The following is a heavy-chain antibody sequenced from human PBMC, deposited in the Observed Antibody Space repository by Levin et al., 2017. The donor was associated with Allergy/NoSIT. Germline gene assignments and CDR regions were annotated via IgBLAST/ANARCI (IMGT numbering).Heavy chain of an antibody. D-gene: IGHD6-13*01. CDR1: GDSVSSNSAA. CDR3: ARDLYSSSRYYFDY. V-gene: IGHV6-1*01. Sequence: SETLSLTCAISGDSVSSNSAAWNWIRQSPSRGLEWLGRICYRSKWYNEYAVSLKSRITINPDTSKNQFSLQLNSVTPEDTAVEDCARDLYSSSRYYFDYWGQGTLVTVSS. CDR2: ICYRSKWYN. J-gene: IGHJ4*02.